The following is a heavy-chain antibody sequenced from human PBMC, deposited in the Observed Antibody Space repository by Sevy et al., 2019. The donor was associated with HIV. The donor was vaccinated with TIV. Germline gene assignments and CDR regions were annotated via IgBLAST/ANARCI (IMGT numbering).Heavy chain of an antibody. Sequence: ETLSLTCTVSGGSISSYYWSWIRQPPGKGLEWIGYIYYSGSTNYNPSLKSRVTISVDTSKNQFSLKLSSVTAADTAVYYCAREGCSGGSCYSSYYYGMDVWGQGTTVTVSS. CDR3: AREGCSGGSCYSSYYYGMDV. CDR1: GGSISSYY. J-gene: IGHJ6*02. CDR2: IYYSGST. V-gene: IGHV4-59*13. D-gene: IGHD2-15*01.